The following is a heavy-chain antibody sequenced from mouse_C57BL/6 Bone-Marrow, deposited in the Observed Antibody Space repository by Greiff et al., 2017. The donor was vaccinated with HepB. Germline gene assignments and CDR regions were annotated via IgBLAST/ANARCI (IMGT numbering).Heavy chain of an antibody. D-gene: IGHD1-1*01. CDR1: GYTFTDYE. V-gene: IGHV1-15*01. J-gene: IGHJ3*01. CDR3: TRDGSSPAWFAY. Sequence: QVQLQQSGAELVRPGASVTLSCKASGYTFTDYEMHWVKQTPVHGLEWIGAIDPETVGTAYNQKFKGKAILTADKSSSTAYMELRSLTSEDSAVYYCTRDGSSPAWFAYWGQGTLVTVSA. CDR2: IDPETVGT.